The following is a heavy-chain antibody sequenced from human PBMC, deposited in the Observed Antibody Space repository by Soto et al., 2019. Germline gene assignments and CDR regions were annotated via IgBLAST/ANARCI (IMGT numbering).Heavy chain of an antibody. CDR3: VNSRDSSPSDY. Sequence: SGPTLVNPTQTLTLTCTYSGFSLSTFGMGVGWIRQPRGKAPEWLALIYWNDDKRYSPSLRNRLTIAKDTSKNLVVLTMTNVDPVDTATYYCVNSRDSSPSDYWGRGTLVTVSS. D-gene: IGHD2-21*02. J-gene: IGHJ4*02. CDR2: IYWNDDK. CDR1: GFSLSTFGMG. V-gene: IGHV2-5*01.